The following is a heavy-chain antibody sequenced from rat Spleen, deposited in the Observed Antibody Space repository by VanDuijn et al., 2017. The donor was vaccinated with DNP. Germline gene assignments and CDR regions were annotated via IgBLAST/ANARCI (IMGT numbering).Heavy chain of an antibody. Sequence: EVQLVESGGGLVQPGGSLKLSCAASRFTFSDYNMAWIRQAPGMGLEWVASINPDGGSTYYPDSVKGRFTISRDNAENTMYLQMSSLRSEDTATYYCAKDKWFYAMDAWGQGTSVTVSS. V-gene: IGHV5-58*01. J-gene: IGHJ4*01. CDR3: AKDKWFYAMDA. D-gene: IGHD1-1*01. CDR2: INPDGGST. CDR1: RFTFSDYN.